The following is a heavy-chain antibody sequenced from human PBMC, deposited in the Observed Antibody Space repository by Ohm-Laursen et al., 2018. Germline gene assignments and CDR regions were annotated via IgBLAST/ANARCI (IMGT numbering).Heavy chain of an antibody. V-gene: IGHV4-34*01. Sequence: SDTLSLTCAVYGGSFSGYYWSWIRQPPGKGLEWIGEINHSGSTNYNPSLKSRVTISVDTSKNQFSLKLSSVTAADTAVYYCARGQGIVLWGQGTPVTVSS. J-gene: IGHJ4*02. CDR3: ARGQGIVL. D-gene: IGHD1-26*01. CDR2: INHSGST. CDR1: GGSFSGYY.